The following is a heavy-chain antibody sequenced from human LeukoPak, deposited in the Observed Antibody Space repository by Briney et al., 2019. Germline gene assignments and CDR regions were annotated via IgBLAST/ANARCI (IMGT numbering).Heavy chain of an antibody. CDR1: GFTFSSYA. D-gene: IGHD3-22*01. V-gene: IGHV3-30*04. Sequence: GGSLRLSCAASGFTFSSYAMRWVRQAPGKGLEWVAVISYDGSNKYYADSVKGRFTISRDNSKNTLYLQMNSLRAEDTAVYYCAREVYDSSGYPTPLDYWGQGTLVTVSS. CDR2: ISYDGSNK. CDR3: AREVYDSSGYPTPLDY. J-gene: IGHJ4*02.